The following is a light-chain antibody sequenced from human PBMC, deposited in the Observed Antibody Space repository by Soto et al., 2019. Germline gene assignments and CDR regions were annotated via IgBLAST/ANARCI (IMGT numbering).Light chain of an antibody. Sequence: DLQMTQSPSTLSGTVGDRVTITCRASQTISSWLAWYQQKPGKAPKLLIYKASTLKSGVPSRFSGSGSGTEFTLTISSLQPDDFATYYCQHYNSYSEALGQGTKVDI. CDR1: QTISSW. CDR3: QHYNSYSEA. J-gene: IGKJ1*01. CDR2: KAS. V-gene: IGKV1-5*03.